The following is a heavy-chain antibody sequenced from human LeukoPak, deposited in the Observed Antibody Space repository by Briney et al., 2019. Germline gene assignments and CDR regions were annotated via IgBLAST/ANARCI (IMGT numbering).Heavy chain of an antibody. D-gene: IGHD5-18*01. J-gene: IGHJ4*02. CDR1: GGTFSSYA. Sequence: ASVKVSCXASGGTFSSYAISWVRQAPGQGLEWMGGIIPIFGTANYAQKFQGRVTITTDESTSTAYMELSSLRSEDTAVYYCARRNLDTAMVPFDYWGQGTLVTVSS. CDR2: IIPIFGTA. V-gene: IGHV1-69*05. CDR3: ARRNLDTAMVPFDY.